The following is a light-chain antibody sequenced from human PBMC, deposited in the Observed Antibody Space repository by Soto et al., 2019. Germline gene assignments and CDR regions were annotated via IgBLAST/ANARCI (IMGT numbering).Light chain of an antibody. CDR3: ASFTSSRIFDI. CDR2: EGD. J-gene: IGLJ2*01. V-gene: IGLV2-14*01. Sequence: QSALTQPASVSDSPGQSITISCTGTSSDIGVYNYVSWYQQHPGKAPKLMIYEGDKRPSGVSNRFSGSKSGNTASLTISGLQAEDEADYYCASFTSSRIFDIFGGGTKLTVL. CDR1: SSDIGVYNY.